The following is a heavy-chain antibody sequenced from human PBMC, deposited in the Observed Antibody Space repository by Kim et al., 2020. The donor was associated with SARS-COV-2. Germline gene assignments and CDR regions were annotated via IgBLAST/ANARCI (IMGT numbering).Heavy chain of an antibody. CDR3: ARGHLKSIVVVIAPRPYYYYMAV. Sequence: ASVKVSCKASGYTFTSYDINWVRPATGQGLEWMGWMNPNSGNTGYAQKFQGRVTMTRNTSISTAYMELSSLRSEDTAVYYCARGHLKSIVVVIAPRPYYYYMAVWGKGTTVTVSS. V-gene: IGHV1-8*01. CDR2: MNPNSGNT. D-gene: IGHD2-21*01. CDR1: GYTFTSYD. J-gene: IGHJ6*03.